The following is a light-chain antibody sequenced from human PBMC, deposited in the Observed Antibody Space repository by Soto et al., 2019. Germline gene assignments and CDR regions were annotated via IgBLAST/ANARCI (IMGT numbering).Light chain of an antibody. CDR2: DAS. CDR3: QQYDSLPYT. CDR1: QVITTS. V-gene: IGKV1-33*01. Sequence: DIRMTQSPSSLSASLGDRVTITCQASQVITTSLSWFQQRPGKAPSLLIFDASYLEAGVPSRFSGSGSGTDFSSTIISLQPEDIATYYCQQYDSLPYTFGQGTKLEIK. J-gene: IGKJ2*01.